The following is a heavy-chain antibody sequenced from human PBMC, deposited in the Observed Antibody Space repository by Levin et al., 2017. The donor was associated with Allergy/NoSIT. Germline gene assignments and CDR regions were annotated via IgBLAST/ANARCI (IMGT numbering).Heavy chain of an antibody. J-gene: IGHJ6*02. D-gene: IGHD4-11*01. CDR1: GFTFSDYY. CDR3: ASTTGFYYYYGMDV. CDR2: ISSSGSTI. Sequence: GESLKISCAASGFTFSDYYMSWIRQAPGKGLEWVSYISSSGSTIYYADSVKGRFTISRDNAKNSLYLQMNSLRAEDTAVYYCASTTGFYYYYGMDVWGQGTTVTVSS. V-gene: IGHV3-11*01.